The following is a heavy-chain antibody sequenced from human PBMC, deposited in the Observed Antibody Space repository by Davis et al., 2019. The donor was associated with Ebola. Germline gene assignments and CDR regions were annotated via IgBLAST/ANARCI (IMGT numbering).Heavy chain of an antibody. J-gene: IGHJ4*02. CDR2: IYPGDSDT. Sequence: GESLKISFNCSGYSFTTYWIGWVRQMPGKGLEWMAIIYPGDSDTSYSPSFQGQVTISANRSISTAYLQWNSLKASDTAMYYCARQGRSKAVPVANSPADYWGQGTLVTVSS. CDR3: ARQGRSKAVPVANSPADY. V-gene: IGHV5-51*01. CDR1: GYSFTTYW. D-gene: IGHD2-2*01.